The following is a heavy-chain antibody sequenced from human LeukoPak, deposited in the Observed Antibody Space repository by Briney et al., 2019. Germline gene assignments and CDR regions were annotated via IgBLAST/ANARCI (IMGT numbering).Heavy chain of an antibody. J-gene: IGHJ4*02. CDR2: IYTSGST. CDR1: GGSISSYY. Sequence: PSETLSLTCTVSGGSISSYYWSWIRQPAGKGLEWIGRIYTSGSTNYNPSLKSRVTISVDTSKNQFSLKLSSVTAADTAVYYCARHHDIIVGAKGFDYWGQGTLVTVPS. V-gene: IGHV4-4*07. D-gene: IGHD1-26*01. CDR3: ARHHDIIVGAKGFDY.